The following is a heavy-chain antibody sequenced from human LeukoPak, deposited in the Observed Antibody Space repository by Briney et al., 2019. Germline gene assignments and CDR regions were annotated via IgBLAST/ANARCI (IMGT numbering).Heavy chain of an antibody. Sequence: PSETLSLTCTVSGGSISSYYWSWIRQPAGKGLEWIGRIYTSGSTNYNPSLKSRVTMSVDTSKNQFSLKLSSVTAADTAVYYCARTYYGSSAGYYYYYYMDVWGKGTTVTVSS. CDR2: IYTSGST. CDR3: ARTYYGSSAGYYYYYYMDV. J-gene: IGHJ6*03. D-gene: IGHD3-10*01. V-gene: IGHV4-4*07. CDR1: GGSISSYY.